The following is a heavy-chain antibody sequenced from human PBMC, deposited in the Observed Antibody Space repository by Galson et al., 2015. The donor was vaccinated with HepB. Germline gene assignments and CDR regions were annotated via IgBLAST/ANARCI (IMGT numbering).Heavy chain of an antibody. CDR2: ISSNGGST. V-gene: IGHV3-64D*06. J-gene: IGHJ3*02. CDR1: GFTFSSYA. CDR3: ARWGLRAFDI. Sequence: SLRLSCAASGFTFSSYAMHWVRQAPGKGLEYVSAISSNGGSTYYADSVKGRFTISRDNSKNTLYLQMSSLRAEDTAVYYCARWGLRAFDIWGQGTMVTVSS. D-gene: IGHD3-16*01.